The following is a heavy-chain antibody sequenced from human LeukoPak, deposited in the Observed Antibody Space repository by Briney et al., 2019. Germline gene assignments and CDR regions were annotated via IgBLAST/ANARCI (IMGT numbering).Heavy chain of an antibody. CDR2: IHPEGDEK. V-gene: IGHV3-7*01. D-gene: IGHD6-19*01. CDR3: ARKAVAFDY. Sequence: GGSLRLSCVASGFTFGSFWMSWVRHSPGRGLEWVANIHPEGDEKYHVESVMGRFTISRDNAESPLYLQMNSLRAEDTAVYYCARKAVAFDYWGQGTLVTVSS. CDR1: GFTFGSFW. J-gene: IGHJ4*02.